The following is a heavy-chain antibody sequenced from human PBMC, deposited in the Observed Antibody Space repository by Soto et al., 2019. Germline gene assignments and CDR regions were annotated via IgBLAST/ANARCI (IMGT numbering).Heavy chain of an antibody. J-gene: IGHJ4*02. CDR2: IKQDGSET. CDR1: GFTFSSNW. CDR3: ARDAGYNRFDY. Sequence: EMHLVESGGGLVQPGGSLRLSCADSGFTFSSNWMAWVRQAPGKGLEWVANIKQDGSETYYVDSVKGRFTISRDNAKNSLYLQMNTLRAEDSAVYYCARDAGYNRFDYWGQGTLVTVSS. D-gene: IGHD5-12*01. V-gene: IGHV3-7*03.